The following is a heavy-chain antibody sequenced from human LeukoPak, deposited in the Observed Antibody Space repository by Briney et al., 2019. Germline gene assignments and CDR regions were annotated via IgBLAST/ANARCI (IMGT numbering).Heavy chain of an antibody. J-gene: IGHJ4*02. CDR3: ARDGYFDH. CDR1: GFTFSSYG. CDR2: IWYDGSNK. Sequence: GGSLRLSCAASGFTFSSYGMHWVRQAPGKGLEWVAVIWYDGSNKYYADSVKGRFTISRDNAKSSLYLQLNSLRAEDTAVYYCARDGYFDHWGQGTLVTVSS. V-gene: IGHV3-33*01.